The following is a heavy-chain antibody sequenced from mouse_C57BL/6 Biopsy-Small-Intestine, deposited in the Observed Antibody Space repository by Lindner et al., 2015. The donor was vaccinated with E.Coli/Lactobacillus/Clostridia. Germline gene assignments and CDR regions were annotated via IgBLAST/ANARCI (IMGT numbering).Heavy chain of an antibody. CDR3: ATSKGALRHPFDP. V-gene: IGHV1-53*01. Sequence: SVKVSCKAPGYTLTSYYMHWVRQAPGQGLEWMGIINPSAGTTSYAQKFQGRVTMTRDMFTATFYMELSSLRSDDTAVYYCATSKGALRHPFDPWGQGTLVTVSS. D-gene: IGHD1-3*01. J-gene: IGHJ4*01. CDR2: INPSAGTT. CDR1: GYTLTSYY.